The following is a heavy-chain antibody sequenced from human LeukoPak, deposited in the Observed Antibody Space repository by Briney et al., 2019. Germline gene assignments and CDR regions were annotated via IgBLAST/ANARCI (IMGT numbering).Heavy chain of an antibody. CDR3: ARDCRYLTYYYVRSYYYYYMDV. D-gene: IGHD3-10*02. J-gene: IGHJ6*03. Sequence: GASVKVSCKASGYTFTSYDINWVRQATGQGLEWMGWMNPNSGNTGYAQKFQGRVTITRNTSISTAYMELSSLRAEDTAVYYCARDCRYLTYYYVRSYYYYYMDVWGKGTTVTVSS. V-gene: IGHV1-8*03. CDR1: GYTFTSYD. CDR2: MNPNSGNT.